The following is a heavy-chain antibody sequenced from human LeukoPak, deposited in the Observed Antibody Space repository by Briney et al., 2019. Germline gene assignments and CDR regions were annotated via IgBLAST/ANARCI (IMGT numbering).Heavy chain of an antibody. D-gene: IGHD3-9*01. J-gene: IGHJ5*02. Sequence: QSGGSLRLSRAASGFTFSKYSMNWVRQAPGKGLEWVAYISSSGGTIYYADSVKGRFTISRDNAKNSLYLQMNSLRAEDTAVYYCAGDPNFDWLVPNWFDPWGQGTLVTVSS. V-gene: IGHV3-48*04. CDR3: AGDPNFDWLVPNWFDP. CDR2: ISSSGGTI. CDR1: GFTFSKYS.